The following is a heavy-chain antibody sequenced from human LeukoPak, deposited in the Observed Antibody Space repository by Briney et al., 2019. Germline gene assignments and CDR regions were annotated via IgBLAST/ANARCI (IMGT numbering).Heavy chain of an antibody. CDR2: ISSSSSTI. J-gene: IGHJ4*02. D-gene: IGHD5-18*01. CDR3: ARDRGYSYGIFDY. V-gene: IGHV3-48*01. Sequence: GGSLRLSCAASGFTFSSYSMNRVRQAPGKGLEWVSYISSSSSTIYYADSVKGRFTISRDNAKNSLYLQMNSLRAEDTAVYYCARDRGYSYGIFDYWGQGTLVTVSS. CDR1: GFTFSSYS.